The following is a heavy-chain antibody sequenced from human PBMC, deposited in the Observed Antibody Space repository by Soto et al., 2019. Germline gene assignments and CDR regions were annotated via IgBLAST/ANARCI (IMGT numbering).Heavy chain of an antibody. Sequence: PGGSLRLSCSASGFTFSSYAMHWVRQAPGKGLEYVSAISSNGGSTYYADSVKGRFTISRDNSKNTLYLQMSSLRAEDTAVYYCVKARIAAAATNVVFDYWGQGTLVTVSS. CDR3: VKARIAAAATNVVFDY. V-gene: IGHV3-64D*06. D-gene: IGHD6-13*01. J-gene: IGHJ4*02. CDR1: GFTFSSYA. CDR2: ISSNGGST.